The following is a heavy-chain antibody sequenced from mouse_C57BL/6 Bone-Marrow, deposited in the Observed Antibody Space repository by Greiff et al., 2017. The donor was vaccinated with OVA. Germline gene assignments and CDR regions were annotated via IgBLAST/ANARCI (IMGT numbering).Heavy chain of an antibody. CDR1: GYTFTDYN. CDR3: ARPYYGSSYAYFDY. Sequence: VQLKESGPELVKPGASVKIPCKASGYTFTDYNMDWVKQSHGKSLEWIGDINPNNGGTIYNQKFKGKATLTVDKSSSTAYMELRSLTSEDTAVYYCARPYYGSSYAYFDYWGQGTTLTVSS. CDR2: INPNNGGT. V-gene: IGHV1-18*01. J-gene: IGHJ2*01. D-gene: IGHD1-1*01.